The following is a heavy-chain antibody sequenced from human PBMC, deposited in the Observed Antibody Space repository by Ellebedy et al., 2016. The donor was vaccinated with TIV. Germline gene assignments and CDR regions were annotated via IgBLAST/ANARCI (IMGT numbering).Heavy chain of an antibody. D-gene: IGHD3-10*01. Sequence: GESLKISCAASGFTFSDHYMDWVRQAPGKGLEWVGRSRNKPNSDTPEYAASVKGRFTISRDESKNSLYLQMNSLKTEDTAVYYCARIYYGSGSYYPNWYFDLWGRGTLVTVSS. CDR2: SRNKPNSDTP. J-gene: IGHJ2*01. CDR3: ARIYYGSGSYYPNWYFDL. V-gene: IGHV3-72*01. CDR1: GFTFSDHY.